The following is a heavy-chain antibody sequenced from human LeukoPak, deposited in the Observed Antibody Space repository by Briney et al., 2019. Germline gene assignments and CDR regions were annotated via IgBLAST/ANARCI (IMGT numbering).Heavy chain of an antibody. CDR3: ARGQGDFWGASYNWFDP. CDR2: INHSGST. D-gene: IGHD3/OR15-3a*01. Sequence: PSETLSLTCAVYGGSFSDYYWSWIRQPPGKGLEWIGEINHSGSTNYNPSLKSRVTISVDTSKNQFFLKLSSVTAADTAVYYCARGQGDFWGASYNWFDPWGQGTLVTVSS. V-gene: IGHV4-34*01. J-gene: IGHJ5*02. CDR1: GGSFSDYY.